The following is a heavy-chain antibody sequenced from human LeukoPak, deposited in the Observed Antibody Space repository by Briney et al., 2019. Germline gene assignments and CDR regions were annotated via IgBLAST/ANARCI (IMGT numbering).Heavy chain of an antibody. V-gene: IGHV3-48*01. CDR2: MSNERSII. CDR3: ARDTNWSFDY. J-gene: IGHJ4*02. D-gene: IGHD2-8*01. CDR1: GFTFSGDS. Sequence: GGSLRLSCAASGFTFSGDSMNWVRQAPGKGLEWISYMSNERSIIADSVKGRFTISRDNAENSLYLQMNSLRAEDTAVYYCARDTNWSFDYWGQGILVTVSS.